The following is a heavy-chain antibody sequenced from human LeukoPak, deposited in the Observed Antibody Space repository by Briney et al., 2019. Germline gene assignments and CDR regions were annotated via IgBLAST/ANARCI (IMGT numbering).Heavy chain of an antibody. D-gene: IGHD3-10*01. Sequence: SETLSLTCTVSGGSISSSSYYWGWIRQPPGKGLEWIGRIYTSGSTNYNPSLKSRVTMSVDTSKNQFSLKLGSVTAADTAVYYCARDYYGPWGQGTLVTVSS. CDR2: IYTSGST. CDR1: GGSISSSSYY. J-gene: IGHJ5*02. CDR3: ARDYYGP. V-gene: IGHV4-39*07.